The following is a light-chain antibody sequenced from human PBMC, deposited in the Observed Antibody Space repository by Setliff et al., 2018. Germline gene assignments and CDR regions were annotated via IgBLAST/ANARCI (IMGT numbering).Light chain of an antibody. CDR2: EVS. CDR1: RSDVGGYNY. V-gene: IGLV2-14*01. J-gene: IGLJ1*01. CDR3: TSYTISSTEV. Sequence: QSVLTQPASVSGSPGQSITISCTGTRSDVGGYNYVSWYQQHPGKVPKLMIYEVSNRPSGVSNRFSSSKSGNTASLTISRLQTEDEADYYCTSYTISSTEVFGTGTKVTVL.